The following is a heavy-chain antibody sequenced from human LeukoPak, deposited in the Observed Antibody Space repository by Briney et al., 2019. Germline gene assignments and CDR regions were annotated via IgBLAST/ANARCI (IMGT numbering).Heavy chain of an antibody. CDR2: IYYSGST. CDR1: GGSISSYY. CDR3: ARVSYDSSGYYYFDY. Sequence: SETLSLTCTVSGGSISSYYWSWIRQPPGKGLEWIGYIYYSGSTNYNPSLKSRATISVDTSKNQFSLKLSSVTAADTAVYYCARVSYDSSGYYYFDYWGQGTLVTVSS. D-gene: IGHD3-22*01. J-gene: IGHJ4*02. V-gene: IGHV4-59*01.